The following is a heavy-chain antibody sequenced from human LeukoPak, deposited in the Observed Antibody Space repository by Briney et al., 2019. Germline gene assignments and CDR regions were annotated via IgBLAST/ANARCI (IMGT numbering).Heavy chain of an antibody. Sequence: PSETLSLTCTVSGGSVSGFYWNWIRQPPGKGLEWIGYVYYSGNTNYNPSLKSRVTISLDTSKNQFSLKLRSVTAADTAVYYCARDTRDAFDIWGQGTMVTVSS. V-gene: IGHV4-59*02. CDR3: ARDTRDAFDI. CDR2: VYYSGNT. CDR1: GGSVSGFY. J-gene: IGHJ3*02.